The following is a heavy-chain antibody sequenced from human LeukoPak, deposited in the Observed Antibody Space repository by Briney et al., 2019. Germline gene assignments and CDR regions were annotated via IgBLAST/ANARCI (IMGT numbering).Heavy chain of an antibody. CDR3: ATEGEMATTREDY. V-gene: IGHV3-30*02. J-gene: IGHJ4*02. CDR2: IQYDGSDK. Sequence: GGSLRLSCAASGFTFSSFGMHWVRQAPGKGLEWVSFIQYDGSDKFYADSVKGRFTISRDNSKNTLYLQMNSLRAEDTAVYYCATEGEMATTREDYWGQGTLVTVS. CDR1: GFTFSSFG. D-gene: IGHD5-24*01.